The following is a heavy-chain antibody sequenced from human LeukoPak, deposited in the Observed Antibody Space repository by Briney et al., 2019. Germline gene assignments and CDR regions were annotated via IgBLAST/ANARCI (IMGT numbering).Heavy chain of an antibody. CDR3: ARLEIAAAIDY. CDR1: GGSISSSSYY. Sequence: SETLSLTCTVSGGSISSSSYYWGWIRQPPGKGLEWIGSIYYSGSTYYNPSLKSRVTISVDTSKNQFSLKLSSVTAADTAVYYCARLEIAAAIDYWGQGTLVTVSS. CDR2: IYYSGST. D-gene: IGHD6-13*01. V-gene: IGHV4-39*01. J-gene: IGHJ4*02.